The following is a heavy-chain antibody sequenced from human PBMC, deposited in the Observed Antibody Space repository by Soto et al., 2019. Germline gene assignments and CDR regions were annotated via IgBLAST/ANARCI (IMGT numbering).Heavy chain of an antibody. CDR3: ARDHNWKLPPGFLDY. Sequence: GASVKVSCKASGYTFTSYGISWVRQAPGQGLEWMGWISAYNGNTNYAQKLQGRVTMTTDTSTSTAYMELRSLRSDDTAVYYCARDHNWKLPPGFLDYWGQGTLVSVSA. D-gene: IGHD1-1*01. V-gene: IGHV1-18*01. J-gene: IGHJ4*02. CDR2: ISAYNGNT. CDR1: GYTFTSYG.